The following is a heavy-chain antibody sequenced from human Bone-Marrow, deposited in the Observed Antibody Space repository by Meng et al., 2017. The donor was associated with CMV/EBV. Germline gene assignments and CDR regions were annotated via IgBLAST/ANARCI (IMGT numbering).Heavy chain of an antibody. CDR1: GFTFSSYA. V-gene: IGHV3-23*01. CDR2: INNSGGST. CDR3: AKDLPGVVWLGE. J-gene: IGHJ4*02. D-gene: IGHD3-10*01. Sequence: GESLKISCAASGFTFSSYAMSWVRQAPGKGLEWVSSINNSGGSTYYADSVKGRFTISRDNSKNTLYLQMNSLRAEDTAVYYCAKDLPGVVWLGEWGQGTLVTVSS.